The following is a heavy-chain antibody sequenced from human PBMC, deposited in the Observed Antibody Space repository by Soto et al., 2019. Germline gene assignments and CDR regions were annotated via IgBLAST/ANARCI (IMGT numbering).Heavy chain of an antibody. Sequence: QVQLVQSGAEVKKPGASVKVSCKASGYTFTSYGISLVRQAPGLVLEWMGWISAYNGNTNDAQKLQGRVTMTTATSTSTAYMELRSLRADDTYLYYCARDSPPPREWGQGTLVTVSS. V-gene: IGHV1-18*01. CDR2: ISAYNGNT. CDR1: GYTFTSYG. J-gene: IGHJ4*02. CDR3: ARDSPPPRE.